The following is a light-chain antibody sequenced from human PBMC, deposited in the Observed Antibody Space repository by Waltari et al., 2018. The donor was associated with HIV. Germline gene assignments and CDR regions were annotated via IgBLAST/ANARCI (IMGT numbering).Light chain of an antibody. V-gene: IGLV2-8*01. CDR2: DVS. CDR3: ASHAGSKDV. J-gene: IGLJ2*01. Sequence: QSALTQPPSASWSPGQSVTISCTGTSSDIGAYNYVSWFQQHPGKAPKLMIFDVSKRPSGVPDRCSGAKSGNTASLTVSGLQAEDEADYYCASHAGSKDVFGGGTKLTVL. CDR1: SSDIGAYNY.